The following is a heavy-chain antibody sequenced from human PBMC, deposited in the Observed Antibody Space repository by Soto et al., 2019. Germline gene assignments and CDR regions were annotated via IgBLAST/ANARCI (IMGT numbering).Heavy chain of an antibody. CDR3: ARDLECSWYNYYSYCVDA. J-gene: IGHJ6*04. CDR1: GYTFTCYY. V-gene: IGHV1-2*04. D-gene: IGHD6-13*01. Sequence: GTSVKVSCKTSGYTFTCYYMHWVRRAPGRGMERTGGLNPNSGGTNYAQKFQGWVTMTRDTSISTAYMELSRLRSDDTAVYYCARDLECSWYNYYSYCVDAWCYGTTGTVSS. CDR2: LNPNSGGT.